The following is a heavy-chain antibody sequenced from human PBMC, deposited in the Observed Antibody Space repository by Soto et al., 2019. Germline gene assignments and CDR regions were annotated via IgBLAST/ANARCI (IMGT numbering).Heavy chain of an antibody. CDR2: MNPNSGNT. CDR3: ARSGKAAAGTRGAYNWFDP. D-gene: IGHD6-13*01. J-gene: IGHJ5*02. V-gene: IGHV1-8*01. Sequence: QVQLVQSGAEVKKPGASVKVSCKASGYTFTSYDTNWVRQATGQGLEWMGWMNPNSGNTGYAQKFQGRVTMTRNTSISTAYMELNSLRSEDTAVYYCARSGKAAAGTRGAYNWFDPWGQGTLVTVSS. CDR1: GYTFTSYD.